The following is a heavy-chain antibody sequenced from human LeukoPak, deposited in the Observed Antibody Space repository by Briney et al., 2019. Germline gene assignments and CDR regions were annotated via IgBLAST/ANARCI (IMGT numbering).Heavy chain of an antibody. D-gene: IGHD3-10*01. CDR3: ARSSLRYYPDY. CDR1: GYSFTSYW. CDR2: IYPGDSDT. V-gene: IGHV5-51*01. J-gene: IGHJ4*02. Sequence: GESLKISCKGSGYSFTSYWIGWVRQMPGKGLEWMGIIYPGDSDTRYSPSFEGQVTISADTSISTAYLQWSSLKASDTAMYYCARSSLRYYPDYWGQGTLVTVSS.